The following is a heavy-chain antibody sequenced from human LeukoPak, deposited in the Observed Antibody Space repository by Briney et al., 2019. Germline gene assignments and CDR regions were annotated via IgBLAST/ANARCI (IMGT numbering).Heavy chain of an antibody. V-gene: IGHV3-30*03. Sequence: GRSLRLSCAASGFTFSSYGMHWVRQAPGKGLEWVAVISYDGSNKYYADSVKGRFTISRDSSKNSLYLQLNSLRAEDTAVYYCARGGIWGHAFDIWGQGTVVTVSS. J-gene: IGHJ3*02. CDR3: ARGGIWGHAFDI. D-gene: IGHD2-15*01. CDR1: GFTFSSYG. CDR2: ISYDGSNK.